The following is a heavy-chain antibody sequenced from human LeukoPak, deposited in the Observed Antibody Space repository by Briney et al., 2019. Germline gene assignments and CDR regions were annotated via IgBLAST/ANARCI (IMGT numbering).Heavy chain of an antibody. CDR3: ATLAYCGGDCYSEIDY. D-gene: IGHD2-21*02. CDR2: IIPIFGTA. J-gene: IGHJ4*02. V-gene: IGHV1-69*13. Sequence: ASVKVSCKASGGTFSSYAISWVRQAPGQGLEWMGGIIPIFGTANYAQKFQGRVTITADESTSTAYMELSSLRSEDTAVYYCATLAYCGGDCYSEIDYWGQGTLVTVSS. CDR1: GGTFSSYA.